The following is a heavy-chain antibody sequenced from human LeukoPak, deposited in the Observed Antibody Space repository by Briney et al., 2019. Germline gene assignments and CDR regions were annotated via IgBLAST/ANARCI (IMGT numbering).Heavy chain of an antibody. J-gene: IGHJ4*02. D-gene: IGHD4-11*01. CDR1: GGSISSGGYY. CDR2: IYYSGST. Sequence: PSQTLSLTCTVSGGSISSGGYYWSWIRQHPGKGLEWIGYIYYSGSTYYNPSLKSRVTISVDTSKNQFSLKLSSVTAADTAVYYCARLNTVTTLEIDYWGQGTLVTVSS. V-gene: IGHV4-31*03. CDR3: ARLNTVTTLEIDY.